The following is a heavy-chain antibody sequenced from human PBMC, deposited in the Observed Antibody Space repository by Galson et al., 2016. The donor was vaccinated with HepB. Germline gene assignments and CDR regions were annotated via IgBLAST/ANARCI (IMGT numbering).Heavy chain of an antibody. CDR1: GYRLTDYA. V-gene: IGHV1-3*01. D-gene: IGHD2-8*02. Sequence: SVKVSCKASGYRLTDYALHWVRQAPGQRLEWMGWINVGNGNTRFSKQFQGRVTFTGDTSANTAYLELSSLGSEDTAVYYCARLDGYCTVTTCSPYYGMDVWGPGTTVIVSS. J-gene: IGHJ6*02. CDR3: ARLDGYCTVTTCSPYYGMDV. CDR2: INVGNGNT.